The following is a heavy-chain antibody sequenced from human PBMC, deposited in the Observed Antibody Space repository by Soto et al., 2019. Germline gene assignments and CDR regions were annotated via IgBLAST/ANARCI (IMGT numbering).Heavy chain of an antibody. CDR3: ARGGDYYDSRGYSSYYYYYGMDV. D-gene: IGHD3-22*01. CDR1: GYTFTSYD. Sequence: QVQLVQSGAEVKKPGASVKVSCKASGYTFTSYDINWVRQATGQGLEWMGWMNPNSGNTGYAQKFQGRVTMTRNTSLSTAYRGLGSLRSEDTAVYYCARGGDYYDSRGYSSYYYYYGMDVWGQGTTVTVSS. CDR2: MNPNSGNT. V-gene: IGHV1-8*01. J-gene: IGHJ6*02.